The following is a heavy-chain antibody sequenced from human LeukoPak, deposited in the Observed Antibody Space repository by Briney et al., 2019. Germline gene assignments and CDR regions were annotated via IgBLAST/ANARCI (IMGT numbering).Heavy chain of an antibody. CDR3: ARGVVGWFDH. D-gene: IGHD2-2*01. CDR2: IYYRGSN. J-gene: IGHJ5*02. CDR1: RGSISSSEYY. Sequence: PSETLSLTCSVSRGSISSSEYYWGWIRQPPGKGLEWIGSIYYRGSNYYNPSLKSRATISVDTSKNQFSLKLRSVTAADTAIYYCARGVVGWFDHWGQGTLVTVSS. V-gene: IGHV4-39*07.